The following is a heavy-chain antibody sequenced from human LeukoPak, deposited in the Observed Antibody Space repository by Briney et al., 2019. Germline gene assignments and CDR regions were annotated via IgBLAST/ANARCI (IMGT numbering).Heavy chain of an antibody. Sequence: SETLSLTCTVSGGSISSSSYYWGWIRQPPGKGLEWIGSIYYSGSTYYNPSLKSRVTISVDTSKNQFSLKLSSVTAEDTAVYYCAKSGSSSWFLDYWGQGALVPSPQ. CDR1: GGSISSSSYY. V-gene: IGHV4-39*07. J-gene: IGHJ4*02. CDR2: IYYSGST. CDR3: AKSGSSSWFLDY. D-gene: IGHD6-13*01.